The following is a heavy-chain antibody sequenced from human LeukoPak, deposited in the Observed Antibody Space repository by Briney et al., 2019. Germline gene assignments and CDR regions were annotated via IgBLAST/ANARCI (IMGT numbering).Heavy chain of an antibody. Sequence: PSETLSLTCAVYGGSFSGYYWSWIRQPPGKGLEWIGEINHSGSTNYNPSLKSRVTISVDTSKNQFSLKLSSVTAADTAVYYCARAGFYDSSGYYYLLFDYWGQGTLVTVSS. CDR2: INHSGST. V-gene: IGHV4-34*01. J-gene: IGHJ4*02. CDR1: GGSFSGYY. CDR3: ARAGFYDSSGYYYLLFDY. D-gene: IGHD3-22*01.